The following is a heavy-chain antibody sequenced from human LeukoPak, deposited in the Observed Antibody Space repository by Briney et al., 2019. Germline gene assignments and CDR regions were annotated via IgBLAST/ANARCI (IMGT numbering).Heavy chain of an antibody. CDR3: ARFRYSGYDLDY. CDR2: ISGSGTTI. V-gene: IGHV3-48*04. Sequence: GGSLRLSCAASGFTFSSYSMNWVRQAPGKGLEWVSYISGSGTTIYYADSVKGRFTISRDNAKNSLYLQMNSLRAEDTAVYYCARFRYSGYDLDYWGQGTLVTVSS. D-gene: IGHD5-12*01. CDR1: GFTFSSYS. J-gene: IGHJ4*02.